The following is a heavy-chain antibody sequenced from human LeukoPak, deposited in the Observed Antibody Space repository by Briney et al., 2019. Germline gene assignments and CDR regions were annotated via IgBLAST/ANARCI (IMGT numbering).Heavy chain of an antibody. Sequence: GGSLRLSCAASGFTFSHFAMHWVRQTPGKGLEWVATISDDGSVKYYADSEKGRFTISRDDSMNTLYLQMNSLRAEDTALYYCVKERTGYYGDYWGQGTLVTVSA. V-gene: IGHV3-30*18. J-gene: IGHJ4*02. D-gene: IGHD1-26*01. CDR1: GFTFSHFA. CDR3: VKERTGYYGDY. CDR2: ISDDGSVK.